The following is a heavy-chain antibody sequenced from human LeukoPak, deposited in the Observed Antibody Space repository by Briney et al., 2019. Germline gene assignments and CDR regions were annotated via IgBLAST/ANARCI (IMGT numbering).Heavy chain of an antibody. D-gene: IGHD3-10*01. CDR2: INHNSGDT. CDR3: ARGSQVVTMVRGVIMPFDY. CDR1: GYTFTDNY. V-gene: IGHV1-2*02. Sequence: ASVKVSCKASGYTFTDNYMYWVRQAPGQGLEWMAWINHNSGDTHYAQNFQGRVTMTRDTSISTAYMELSRLRSDDTAVYYCARGSQVVTMVRGVIMPFDYWGQGTLVTVSS. J-gene: IGHJ4*02.